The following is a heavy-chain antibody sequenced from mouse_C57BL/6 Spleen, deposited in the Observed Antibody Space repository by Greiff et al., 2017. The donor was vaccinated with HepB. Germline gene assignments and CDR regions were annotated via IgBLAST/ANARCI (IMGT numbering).Heavy chain of an antibody. J-gene: IGHJ2*01. Sequence: QVQLKQSGAELMKPGASVKLSCKATGYTFTGYWIEWVKQRPGHGLEWIGEILPGSGSTNYNEKFKGKATFTADTSSNTAYMQLSSLTTEDSAIYYCARGQFITTVVATFDYWGQGTTLTVSS. D-gene: IGHD1-1*01. V-gene: IGHV1-9*01. CDR1: GYTFTGYW. CDR2: ILPGSGST. CDR3: ARGQFITTVVATFDY.